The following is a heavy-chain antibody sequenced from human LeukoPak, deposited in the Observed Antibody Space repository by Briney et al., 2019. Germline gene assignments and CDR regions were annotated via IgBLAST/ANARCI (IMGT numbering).Heavy chain of an antibody. V-gene: IGHV4-34*01. CDR1: GGSFSGYY. D-gene: IGHD3-3*01. CDR2: INHSGST. J-gene: IGHJ4*02. Sequence: PLETLSLTCAVYGGSFSGYYWSWIRQPPGKGLEWIGEINHSGSTNYNPSLKSRVTISVDTSKNQFSLKLSSVTAADTAVYYCARLTIPMYYFDYWGQGTLVTVSS. CDR3: ARLTIPMYYFDY.